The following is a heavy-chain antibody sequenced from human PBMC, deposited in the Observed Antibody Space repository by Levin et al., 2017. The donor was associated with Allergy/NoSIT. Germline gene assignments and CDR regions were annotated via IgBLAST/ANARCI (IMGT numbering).Heavy chain of an antibody. V-gene: IGHV3-23*01. CDR1: GVTFSSTA. D-gene: IGHD1-14*01. Sequence: LSLTCAASGVTFSSTAMNWVRQAPGEGLEWVSVISGSCATTFYADSVKGRFTISRDNSKNTLYLQMNTLRAEDTAVYYCAKSRSAPTRDFDYWGQGTLVTVSA. CDR3: AKSRSAPTRDFDY. CDR2: ISGSCATT. J-gene: IGHJ4*02.